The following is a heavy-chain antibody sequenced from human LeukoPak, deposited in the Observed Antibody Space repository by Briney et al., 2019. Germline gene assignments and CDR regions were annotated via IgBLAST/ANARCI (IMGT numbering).Heavy chain of an antibody. Sequence: VXVSFKASGYTFTSYGISWVRQAPGQGREWMGWISAYNGNTNYAQKLQGRVTMTTDTSTSTAYMELRSLRSDDTAVYYCARTLPKKWEQGAGAFDIWGQGTMVTVSS. V-gene: IGHV1-18*01. CDR1: GYTFTSYG. CDR3: ARTLPKKWEQGAGAFDI. CDR2: ISAYNGNT. J-gene: IGHJ3*02. D-gene: IGHD1-26*01.